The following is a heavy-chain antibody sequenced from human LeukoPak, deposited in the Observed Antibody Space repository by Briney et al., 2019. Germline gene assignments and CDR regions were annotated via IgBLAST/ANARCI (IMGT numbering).Heavy chain of an antibody. CDR3: AKVTMGDVWFDP. CDR2: MHYDGRNI. D-gene: IGHD3-16*01. CDR1: GFTLTCTG. J-gene: IGHJ5*02. Sequence: GGSLRLSCAMSGFTLTCTGMHWVRQAPGKGLEWVAFMHYDGRNILYADSVKGRFSISTDNSKNMVYLQMSSLRAEDTAVYYCAKVTMGDVWFDPWGQRTLVTVSS. V-gene: IGHV3-30*02.